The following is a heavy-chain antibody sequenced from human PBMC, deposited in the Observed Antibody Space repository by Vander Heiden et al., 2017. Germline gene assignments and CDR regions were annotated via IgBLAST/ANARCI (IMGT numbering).Heavy chain of an antibody. Sequence: EVQLVQSGAEVKKSGESLKIPCKGFGYDFSGYWIGWVRQMPGKGLEWMGIIFPGDSQTRHSPSFQGQVTVSVDKSFNTAYLQWSSLQASDTAMYYCARLGGATLTTSYFDSWGQGTLVTVSS. V-gene: IGHV5-51*01. CDR3: ARLGGATLTTSYFDS. D-gene: IGHD4-17*01. J-gene: IGHJ5*01. CDR2: IFPGDSQT. CDR1: GYDFSGYW.